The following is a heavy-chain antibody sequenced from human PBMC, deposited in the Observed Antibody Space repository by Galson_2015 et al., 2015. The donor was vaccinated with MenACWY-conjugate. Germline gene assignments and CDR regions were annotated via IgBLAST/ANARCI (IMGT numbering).Heavy chain of an antibody. V-gene: IGHV4-4*02. Sequence: SETLSLTCAVSGGSISINYWWTWVRQPPGKGLEWIGEIYHSGSTNYNPSLKSRLTVSVDESKDQFSLKLSSVTAADTAVYYCARGNYYVSGTYYKSANFDYWGQGSLVTVSS. CDR2: IYHSGST. J-gene: IGHJ4*02. CDR3: ARGNYYVSGTYYKSANFDY. CDR1: GGSISINYW. D-gene: IGHD3-10*01.